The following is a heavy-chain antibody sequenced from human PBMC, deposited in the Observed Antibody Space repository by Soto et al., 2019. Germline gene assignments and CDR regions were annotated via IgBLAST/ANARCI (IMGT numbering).Heavy chain of an antibody. CDR1: GGSISSGDYY. V-gene: IGHV4-30-4*01. J-gene: IGHJ4*02. Sequence: PSETLSLTCTVSGGSISSGDYYWSWIRQPPGKGLEWIGYIYYSGSTYYSPSLKSRVTISVDTSKNQFSLKLSSVTAADTAVYYCARGYSSGWYYFDYWGQGTLVTSPQ. CDR3: ARGYSSGWYYFDY. CDR2: IYYSGST. D-gene: IGHD6-19*01.